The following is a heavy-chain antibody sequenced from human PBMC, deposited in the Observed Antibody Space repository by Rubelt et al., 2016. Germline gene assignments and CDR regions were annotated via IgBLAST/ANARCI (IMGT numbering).Heavy chain of an antibody. CDR1: GFTFNLYA. V-gene: IGHV3-23*01. CDR2: ISGTGSST. D-gene: IGHD3-3*01. CDR3: AKGELRSSYNYYAMDV. Sequence: GKPGGSLRLSCLASGFTFNLYAMDWVRQAPGRGLEWVSAISGTGSSTYYPDSVKGRLTISRDNSKNTLYLQMNSLRAEDTALYYCAKGELRSSYNYYAMDVWGQRTTVT. J-gene: IGHJ6*02.